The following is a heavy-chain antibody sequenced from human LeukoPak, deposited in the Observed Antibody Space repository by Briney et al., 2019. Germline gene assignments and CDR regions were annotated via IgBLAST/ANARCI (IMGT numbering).Heavy chain of an antibody. Sequence: QPGGSLRLSCTASGFTFSRYDMSWVRQAPGKGLEWVSGISDSAGTTYYADSVKGRFSIFRDNSKNTLNLQMNSLRAEDTAVYYCAKSYYYGSGDYSLTAFDIWGQGTMVTVSS. CDR1: GFTFSRYD. CDR3: AKSYYYGSGDYSLTAFDI. CDR2: ISDSAGTT. J-gene: IGHJ3*02. V-gene: IGHV3-23*01. D-gene: IGHD3-10*01.